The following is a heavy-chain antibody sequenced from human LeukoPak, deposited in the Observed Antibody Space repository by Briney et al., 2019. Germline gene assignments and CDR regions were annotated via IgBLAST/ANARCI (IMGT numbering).Heavy chain of an antibody. CDR3: ARGTGYSAYDYDFDY. J-gene: IGHJ4*02. Sequence: GGSLRLSCAASGFTFSNYDMHWVRQATGKGLEWVSAIGTAGDTYYPGSVKGRFTISGENAKDSLYLQMNSLRAGDTAVYYCARGTGYSAYDYDFDYWGQGTLVTVSS. V-gene: IGHV3-13*04. CDR2: IGTAGDT. D-gene: IGHD5-12*01. CDR1: GFTFSNYD.